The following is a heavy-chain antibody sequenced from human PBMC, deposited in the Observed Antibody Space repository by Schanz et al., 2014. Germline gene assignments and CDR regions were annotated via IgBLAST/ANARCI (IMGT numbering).Heavy chain of an antibody. CDR2: IYDSETS. Sequence: QVQLQESGPGLVKPSQTLSLTCTVSGGSISSGGYYWSWIRQHPGKGLEWIGYIYDSETSNSNPYLKSRVTISLDSSKNQFSLKLSSVTAADTAVYYCARGAGGGSGTYYGAYYNYYYMDVWGNGTTVTVSS. D-gene: IGHD3-10*01. V-gene: IGHV4-61*08. CDR3: ARGAGGGSGTYYGAYYNYYYMDV. J-gene: IGHJ6*03. CDR1: GGSISSGGYY.